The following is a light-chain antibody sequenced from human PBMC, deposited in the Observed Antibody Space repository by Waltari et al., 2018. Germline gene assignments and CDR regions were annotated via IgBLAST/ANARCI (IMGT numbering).Light chain of an antibody. J-gene: IGLJ2*01. CDR3: QVWDSSSDHHVV. Sequence: SYVMTQTPSLSVAPGKTARITCGGNNLGDKSVQGYQQKPGQAPVLVIYYDSDRPSDIPERFSGSNSGNRATLTISRVEAGDEADYYCQVWDSSSDHHVVFGGGTKLTVL. CDR2: YDS. CDR1: NLGDKS. V-gene: IGLV3-21*01.